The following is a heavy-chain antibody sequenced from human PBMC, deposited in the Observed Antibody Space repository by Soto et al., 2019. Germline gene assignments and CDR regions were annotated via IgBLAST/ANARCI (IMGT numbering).Heavy chain of an antibody. CDR2: ISGYSGNA. CDR1: GYIFSDYG. Sequence: QVQVMQSGAEVKKPGDSVKVSCKTSGYIFSDYGINWVRQAPGQGLEWMGWISGYSGNANLAQKFQGRVTMTTDKSTRTADMELRRLRPDDTAVYYCAKRTSGTTWGESDYWGQGTLVTVSS. D-gene: IGHD4-17*01. V-gene: IGHV1-18*04. J-gene: IGHJ4*02. CDR3: AKRTSGTTWGESDY.